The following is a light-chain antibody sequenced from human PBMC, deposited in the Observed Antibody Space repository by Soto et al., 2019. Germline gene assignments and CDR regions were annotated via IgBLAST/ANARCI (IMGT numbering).Light chain of an antibody. CDR3: QQYEDWPIT. V-gene: IGKV3-15*01. CDR2: GGS. J-gene: IGKJ5*01. Sequence: ETVMTQSPATLSVSPGERVTLSFRASQSVSTHLAWYQQKPGQAARLLIYGGSTRATDLPARFSGSGSGTEFTLTITSLQSEDLAVYYCQQYEDWPITFGQGTRLEIK. CDR1: QSVSTH.